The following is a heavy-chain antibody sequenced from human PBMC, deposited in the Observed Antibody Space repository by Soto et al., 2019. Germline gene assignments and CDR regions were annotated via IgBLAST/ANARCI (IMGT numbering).Heavy chain of an antibody. D-gene: IGHD2-8*01. CDR2: INPNSGGT. J-gene: IGHJ6*02. CDR3: ARGNGMLGRPRRAYYYYGMDV. Sequence: ASVKVSCKASGYTFTGYYMHWVRQAPGQGLEWMGWINPNSGGTNYAQKFQGWVTMTRDTSISTAYMELSRLRSDDTAVYYCARGNGMLGRPRRAYYYYGMDVWGQGTTVTVSS. V-gene: IGHV1-2*04. CDR1: GYTFTGYY.